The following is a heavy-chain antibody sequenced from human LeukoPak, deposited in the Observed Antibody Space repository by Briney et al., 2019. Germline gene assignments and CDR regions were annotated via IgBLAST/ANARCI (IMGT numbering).Heavy chain of an antibody. V-gene: IGHV4-31*03. CDR1: GGSISSGVYY. CDR3: ARERTTGWYFDY. J-gene: IGHJ4*02. D-gene: IGHD6-19*01. Sequence: SETLSLTCSVSGGSISSGVYYWSWIRQPPGKGLEWIGYVYHSGSTSYNPTLKSRLSISVDTSKNQSSLNLSAATAADTAVYYCARERTTGWYFDYWGQGTLVTVSS. CDR2: VYHSGST.